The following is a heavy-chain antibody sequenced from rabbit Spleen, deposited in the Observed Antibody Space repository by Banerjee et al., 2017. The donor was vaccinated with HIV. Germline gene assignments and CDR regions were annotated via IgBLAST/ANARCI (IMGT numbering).Heavy chain of an antibody. V-gene: IGHV1S47*01. CDR1: GFTLSSYY. Sequence: QEQLVESGGGLVQPEGSLTLTCTASGFTLSSYYMNWVRQAPGKGLEWIGYIDPVFGITYYANWVNGRFSISRENAQNTVFLQMTSLTAADTATYFCARNRWNSNNRGSNLWGQGTLVTVS. CDR3: ARNRWNSNNRGSNL. CDR2: IDPVFGIT. J-gene: IGHJ4*01.